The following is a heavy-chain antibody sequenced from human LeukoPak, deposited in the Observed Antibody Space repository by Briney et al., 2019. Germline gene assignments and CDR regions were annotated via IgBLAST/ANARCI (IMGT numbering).Heavy chain of an antibody. CDR1: GYTFTSYG. CDR2: ISAYNGNT. D-gene: IGHD3-9*01. V-gene: IGHV1-18*01. Sequence: ASVKVSCKASGYTFTSYGISWVRQAPGQGLEWMGWISAYNGNTNFAQKLQDRVTMTTDTSTSTAYMELRSLRSEDTAVYYCARGAKRAHYDILPWGQGTLVTVSS. J-gene: IGHJ5*02. CDR3: ARGAKRAHYDILP.